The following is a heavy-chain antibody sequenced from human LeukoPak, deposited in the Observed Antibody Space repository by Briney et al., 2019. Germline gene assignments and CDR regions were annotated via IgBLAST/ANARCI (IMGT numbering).Heavy chain of an antibody. Sequence: PSETLSLTCAVYGGSFSGYYWSWIRQPPGKGLEWIGEINHSGSTSYNPSLKSRVTISVDTSKNQSSLKLSSVTAADTAVYYCARGRFLEWLLYNWFDPWGQGTLVTVSS. CDR1: GGSFSGYY. D-gene: IGHD3-3*01. V-gene: IGHV4-34*01. CDR2: INHSGST. J-gene: IGHJ5*02. CDR3: ARGRFLEWLLYNWFDP.